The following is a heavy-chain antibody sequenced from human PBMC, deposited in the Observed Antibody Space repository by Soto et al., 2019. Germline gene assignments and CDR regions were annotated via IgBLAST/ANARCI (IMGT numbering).Heavy chain of an antibody. J-gene: IGHJ6*02. CDR1: VVSFGDYA. CDR2: ISWSSVNI. D-gene: IGHD5-12*01. Sequence: PRRLPCAASVVSFGDYAMPWLGQVPGKGLEWVAGISWSSVNIGYADSVKGRVTISRDNSKNTLYLQMNSLRAEDTAVYYCAKDKWLLTALPSSLGGMDVWGQGT. V-gene: IGHV3-9*01. CDR3: AKDKWLLTALPSSLGGMDV.